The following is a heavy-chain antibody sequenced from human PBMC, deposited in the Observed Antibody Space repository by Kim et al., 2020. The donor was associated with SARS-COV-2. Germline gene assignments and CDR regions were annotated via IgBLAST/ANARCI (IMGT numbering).Heavy chain of an antibody. CDR3: ARAYSFTMVQGFYYYYGMDV. J-gene: IGHJ6*02. CDR2: INHSGST. CDR1: GGSFSGYY. Sequence: SETLSLTCAVYGGSFSGYYWSWIRQPPGKGLEWIGEINHSGSTNYNPSLKSRVTISVDTSKNQFSLKLSSVTAADTAVYYCARAYSFTMVQGFYYYYGMDVWGQGTTVTVSS. D-gene: IGHD3-10*01. V-gene: IGHV4-34*01.